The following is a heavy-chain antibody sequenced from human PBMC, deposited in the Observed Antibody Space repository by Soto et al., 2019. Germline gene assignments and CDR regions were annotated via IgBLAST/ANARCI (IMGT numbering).Heavy chain of an antibody. V-gene: IGHV1-69*04. D-gene: IGHD3-16*01. CDR2: IIPILGIA. CDR3: ARDPRDSIPGLGY. J-gene: IGHJ4*02. Sequence: SVKVSCKASGGTFSSYTISWVRQAPGQGLEWMGRIIPILGIANYAQKFQGRVTITADKSTSTAYMELSSLRSEDTAVYYCARDPRDSIPGLGYWGQGTLVTVSS. CDR1: GGTFSSYT.